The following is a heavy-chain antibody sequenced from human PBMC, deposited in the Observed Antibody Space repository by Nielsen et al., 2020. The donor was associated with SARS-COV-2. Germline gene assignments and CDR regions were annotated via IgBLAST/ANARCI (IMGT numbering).Heavy chain of an antibody. CDR2: MYYTGNT. J-gene: IGHJ4*02. D-gene: IGHD3-22*01. CDR3: ALVRVVNFVRYFDY. V-gene: IGHV4-59*01. Sequence: SETLSLTCTVSGDSISGFYWGWIRQPPGKGLEWIGYMYYTGNTKYNYQPSLKSRVTISVDTSKNQFSPRLNSLTAADTAVYYCALVRVVNFVRYFDYWGQGTLVTVSS. CDR1: GDSISGFY.